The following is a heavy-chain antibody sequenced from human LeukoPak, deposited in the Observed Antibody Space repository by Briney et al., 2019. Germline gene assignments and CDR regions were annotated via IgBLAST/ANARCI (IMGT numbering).Heavy chain of an antibody. D-gene: IGHD3-22*01. CDR2: INHSGST. J-gene: IGHJ5*02. CDR1: GGSFSGYY. Sequence: PSETLSLTCAVYGGSFSGYYWSWIRQPPGKGLEWIGEINHSGSTNYNPSLKSRVTISVDTSKNQFSLKLSSVTAADTAVYYCARRRITMIVVVITQWFDPWGQGTLVTVSS. CDR3: ARRRITMIVVVITQWFDP. V-gene: IGHV4-34*01.